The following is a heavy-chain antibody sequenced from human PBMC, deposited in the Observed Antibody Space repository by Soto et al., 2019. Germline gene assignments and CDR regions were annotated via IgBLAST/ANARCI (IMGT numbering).Heavy chain of an antibody. CDR3: AREGRDRIVATIGGRAFDI. V-gene: IGHV1-69*04. CDR1: GGTFSSYT. J-gene: IGHJ3*02. Sequence: GASVKVSCKASGGTFSSYTISWVRQAPGQGLEWMGRIIPILGIANYAQKFQGRVTITADKSTSTAYMELSSLRSEDTAVYYCAREGRDRIVATIGGRAFDIWGQGTMVTVSS. CDR2: IIPILGIA. D-gene: IGHD5-12*01.